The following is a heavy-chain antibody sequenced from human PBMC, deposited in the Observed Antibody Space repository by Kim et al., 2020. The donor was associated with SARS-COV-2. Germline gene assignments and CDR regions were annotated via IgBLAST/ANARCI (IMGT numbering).Heavy chain of an antibody. CDR3: ARDRGEYGSGSATTLDGHYYYYGMDV. J-gene: IGHJ6*02. CDR1: GGTFSSYA. Sequence: SVKVSCKASGGTFSSYAISWVRQAPGQGLEWMGGIIPIFGTANYAQKFQGRVTITADESTSTAYMELSSLRSEDTAVYYCARDRGEYGSGSATTLDGHYYYYGMDVWGQGTTVTVSS. V-gene: IGHV1-69*13. D-gene: IGHD3-10*01. CDR2: IIPIFGTA.